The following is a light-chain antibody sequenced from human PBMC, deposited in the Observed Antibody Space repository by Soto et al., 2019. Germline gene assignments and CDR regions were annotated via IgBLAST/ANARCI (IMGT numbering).Light chain of an antibody. J-gene: IGKJ5*01. Sequence: DIQMTQSPSSLSASVGDRVTITCRANYNIRNSLNWYQQKPREAPKLLIYASSSLESGVPSRFSGSGSGTDFTLTINSLQPEDFATYYCQHSNNFHFTFGQGTRLEIK. CDR2: ASS. V-gene: IGKV1-39*01. CDR3: QHSNNFHFT. CDR1: YNIRNS.